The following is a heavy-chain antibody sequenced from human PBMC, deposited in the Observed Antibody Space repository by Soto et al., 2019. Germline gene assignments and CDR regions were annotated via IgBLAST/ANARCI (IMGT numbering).Heavy chain of an antibody. CDR1: GFTFSSYG. D-gene: IGHD3-10*01. CDR3: ARDFLSPSGYYGSGSYYQLGYYFDY. J-gene: IGHJ4*02. V-gene: IGHV3-33*01. CDR2: IWYDGSNK. Sequence: QPGGSLRLSCAASGFTFSSYGMHWVRQAPGKGLEWVAVIWYDGSNKYYADSVKGRFTISRDNSKNTLYLQMNSLRAEDTAVYYCARDFLSPSGYYGSGSYYQLGYYFDYWGQGTLVTVSS.